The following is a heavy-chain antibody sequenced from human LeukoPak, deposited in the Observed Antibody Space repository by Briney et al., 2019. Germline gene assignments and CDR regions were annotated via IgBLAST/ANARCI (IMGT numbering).Heavy chain of an antibody. D-gene: IGHD3-10*01. CDR3: ARAKEGFGYYYYMDV. Sequence: ASVKVSCKASGYTFTSYGISWVRQAPGQGLEWMGWISAYNGNTNYAQKLQGRVTMTTDTSTSTAYMELRSLRSDDTAVYYCARAKEGFGYYYYMDVWGKGTTVTISS. CDR1: GYTFTSYG. J-gene: IGHJ6*03. CDR2: ISAYNGNT. V-gene: IGHV1-18*01.